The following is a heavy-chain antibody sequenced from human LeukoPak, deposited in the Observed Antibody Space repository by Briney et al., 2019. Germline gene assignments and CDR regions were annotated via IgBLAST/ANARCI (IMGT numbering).Heavy chain of an antibody. CDR1: GFSFSSYG. CDR3: AKTLSGGVSENWFDP. V-gene: IGHV3-23*01. J-gene: IGHJ5*02. Sequence: GGTLRLSCAASGFSFSSYGMSWVRQAPGKGLEWVSGISGSGGSTYYADSVKGRFTISRDNSKNTLYLQMNSLRGEDTALYYCAKTLSGGVSENWFDPWGQGTLVTVSS. CDR2: ISGSGGST. D-gene: IGHD5/OR15-5a*01.